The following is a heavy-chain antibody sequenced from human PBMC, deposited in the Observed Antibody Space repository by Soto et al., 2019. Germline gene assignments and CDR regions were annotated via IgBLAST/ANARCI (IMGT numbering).Heavy chain of an antibody. CDR3: SRDPNGDYIGAFDF. D-gene: IGHD4-17*01. V-gene: IGHV3-23*01. J-gene: IGHJ3*01. Sequence: EVQELESGGRLVQPGGSLRLSCATSRFSFSNYAMTWIRQAPGKGLEWVSSIRGSGDGTNYADSVKGRFTISRDNAKNTLYLQMNSLRVEDTAMYYCSRDPNGDYIGAFDFWGQGAMVTVSS. CDR1: RFSFSNYA. CDR2: IRGSGDGT.